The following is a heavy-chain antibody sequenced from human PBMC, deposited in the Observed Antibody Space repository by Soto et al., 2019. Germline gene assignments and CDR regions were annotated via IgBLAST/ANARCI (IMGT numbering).Heavy chain of an antibody. CDR2: IYYSGST. V-gene: IGHV4-31*03. CDR1: GGSISRGGYY. J-gene: IGHJ5*02. Sequence: PSETLSLTCTVSGGSISRGGYYWIWIRHHPGKGLEWIGYIYYSGSTYYNPSLKSRVTISVDTSKNQFSLKLSSVTAADTAVYYCAREELDIVVVPAAIRGWFDPWGQGTLVTVSS. D-gene: IGHD2-2*02. CDR3: AREELDIVVVPAAIRGWFDP.